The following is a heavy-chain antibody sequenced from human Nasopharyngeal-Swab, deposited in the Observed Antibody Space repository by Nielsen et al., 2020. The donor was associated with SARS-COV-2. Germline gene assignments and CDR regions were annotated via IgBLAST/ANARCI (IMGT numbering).Heavy chain of an antibody. Sequence: GESLKISCTASGFTFSNYAMYWVRQAPGKGLEWVSVINSSGGSTHYADSVKGRFTISRDNSKNTLYLQMNSLRAEDTAVYYCAEIFTSPLDDDFDVWGQGTMVTVSS. J-gene: IGHJ3*01. D-gene: IGHD3-3*01. V-gene: IGHV3-23*01. CDR2: INSSGGST. CDR1: GFTFSNYA. CDR3: AEIFTSPLDDDFDV.